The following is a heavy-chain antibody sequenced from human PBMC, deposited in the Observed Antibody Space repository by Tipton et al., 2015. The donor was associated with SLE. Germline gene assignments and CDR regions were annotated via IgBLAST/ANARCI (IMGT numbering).Heavy chain of an antibody. Sequence: TLSLTCTVSGGSVSSGSYYWSWIRQPPGKGLEWIGYIYYSGSTNYNPSLKSRVTISVDSSKNQFSLKLSSVTAADTAVYYCASSGYSSGWYREGYFDYWGQGTLVTVPS. CDR2: IYYSGST. V-gene: IGHV4-61*01. J-gene: IGHJ4*02. CDR1: GGSVSSGSYY. D-gene: IGHD6-19*01. CDR3: ASSGYSSGWYREGYFDY.